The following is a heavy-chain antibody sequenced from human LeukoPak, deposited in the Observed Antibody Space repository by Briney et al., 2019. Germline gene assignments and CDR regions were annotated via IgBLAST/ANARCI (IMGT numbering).Heavy chain of an antibody. CDR1: GFTFSTYD. J-gene: IGHJ5*02. V-gene: IGHV3-48*03. CDR2: ISRSGTTV. Sequence: GGSLRLSCAASGFTFSTYDMNWVRQAPGKGLEWVSFISRSGTTVNHADSVQGRFTISRDNAKNSLYLQMNSLRVEDTAVYYCAKKYNTGLDPWGQGTLVTVSS. D-gene: IGHD1-14*01. CDR3: AKKYNTGLDP.